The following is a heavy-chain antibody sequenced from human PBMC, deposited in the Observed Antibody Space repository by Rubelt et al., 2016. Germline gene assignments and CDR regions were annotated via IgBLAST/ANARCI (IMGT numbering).Heavy chain of an antibody. Sequence: TFSSYGMHWVRQAPGKGLEWVAVISYDGSNKYYADSVKGRFTISRDNSKNTLYLQMNSLRAEDTAVYYCARAGVVVVPAALDYWGQGTLVTVSS. D-gene: IGHD2-2*01. V-gene: IGHV3-30*03. J-gene: IGHJ4*02. CDR3: ARAGVVVVPAALDY. CDR1: TFSSYG. CDR2: ISYDGSNK.